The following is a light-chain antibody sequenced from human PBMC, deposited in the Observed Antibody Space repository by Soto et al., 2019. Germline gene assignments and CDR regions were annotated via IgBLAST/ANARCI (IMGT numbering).Light chain of an antibody. CDR2: LNSDGSH. V-gene: IGLV4-69*01. CDR3: QTWGTGIRV. Sequence: QPVLTQSPSDSASLGASVKLTCTLSSGHSSYAIAWHQQQPEKGPRYLMKLNSDGSHSKGDGIPDRFSGSSSGAERYLTISSPQSEDEADYYCQTWGTGIRVFGGGTKLTVL. CDR1: SGHSSYA. J-gene: IGLJ3*02.